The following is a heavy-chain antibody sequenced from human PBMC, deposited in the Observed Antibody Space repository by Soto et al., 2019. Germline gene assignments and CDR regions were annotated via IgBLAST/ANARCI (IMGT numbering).Heavy chain of an antibody. J-gene: IGHJ4*02. CDR2: INGNSGGT. CDR3: ARDPADSMIGIDY. V-gene: IGHV1-2*02. CDR1: GYTFTDYF. D-gene: IGHD3-16*01. Sequence: ASVKVSCKASGYTFTDYFMHWVRQAPGQGLEWMGWINGNSGGTSYAQKFQGRVAMTRDTSISTAYMELSSLTFDDTAVYYCARDPADSMIGIDYWGQGTLVTVSA.